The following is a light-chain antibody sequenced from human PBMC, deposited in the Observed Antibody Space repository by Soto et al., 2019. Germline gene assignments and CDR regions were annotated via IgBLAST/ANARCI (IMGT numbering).Light chain of an antibody. CDR3: QQYIRWPLT. J-gene: IGKJ4*01. V-gene: IGKV3-15*01. CDR2: GAS. CDR1: QSVTSSY. Sequence: EIVLTQSPGTLSLSPVERATLSCRASQSVTSSYLAWYQQKPGQDPSTLIHGASTRATGTPARFSGSGSGTEFTLTISSLQSEDFAVYYCQQYIRWPLTFGGGTKVDIK.